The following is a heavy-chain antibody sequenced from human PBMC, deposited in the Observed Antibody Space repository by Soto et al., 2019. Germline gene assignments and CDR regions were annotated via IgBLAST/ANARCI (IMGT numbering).Heavy chain of an antibody. Sequence: QVQLVQSGAEVKKPGASVKVSCKASGYTFTSYGISWVRQAPGQGLEWMGWISAYNGNTNYARKLQGRVTRTTDTSTSTAYMELRSLRSDDTAVYYCARDTPYGDYQTPYWYFDLWGRGTLVTVSS. V-gene: IGHV1-18*01. CDR2: ISAYNGNT. CDR1: GYTFTSYG. J-gene: IGHJ2*01. D-gene: IGHD4-17*01. CDR3: ARDTPYGDYQTPYWYFDL.